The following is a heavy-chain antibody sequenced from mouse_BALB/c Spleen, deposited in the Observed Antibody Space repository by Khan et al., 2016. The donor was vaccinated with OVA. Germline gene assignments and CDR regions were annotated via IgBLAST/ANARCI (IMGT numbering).Heavy chain of an antibody. CDR3: ARPPYFSYGMDN. CDR1: GYTFTKSG. CDR2: INTYTGEP. J-gene: IGHJ4*01. V-gene: IGHV9-3-1*01. D-gene: IGHD2-10*01. Sequence: QIQLVQSGPELKKPGETVKISCKASGYTFTKSGMNWVKQAPGKGLKWMGWINTYTGEPTYADDFKGRFAFSLETSASTAYLQINNLKNEDTATYFCARPPYFSYGMDNWGQGTSVTVSA.